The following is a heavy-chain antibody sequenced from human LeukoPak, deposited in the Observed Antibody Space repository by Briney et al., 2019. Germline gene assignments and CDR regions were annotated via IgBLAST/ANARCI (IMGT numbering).Heavy chain of an antibody. CDR2: IYYSGNT. CDR3: ARTVGEYYDILTGFYDY. J-gene: IGHJ4*02. CDR1: GGSISSYF. Sequence: SETLSLTCTVSGGSISSYFWSWIRQPPGKGLEWIGYIYYSGNTNYNPSLKSRVTISVDTSKNQFSLKLSSVTAADTAVYYCARTVGEYYDILTGFYDYWGQGTLVTVSS. V-gene: IGHV4-59*01. D-gene: IGHD3-9*01.